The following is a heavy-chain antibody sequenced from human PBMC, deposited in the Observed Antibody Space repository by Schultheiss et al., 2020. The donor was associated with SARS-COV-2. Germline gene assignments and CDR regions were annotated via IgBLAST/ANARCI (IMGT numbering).Heavy chain of an antibody. CDR3: ARAPDYGGNPFAY. D-gene: IGHD4-23*01. J-gene: IGHJ4*02. CDR2: ISTYNGNT. Sequence: ASVKVSCKASCYTFTSYGISWVRQAPGQGLEWMGWISTYNGNTKYAQKLQGRVTMTTATSTSTAYMELSSLRSEDTAVYYCARAPDYGGNPFAYWGQGTLVTVSS. V-gene: IGHV1-18*01. CDR1: CYTFTSYG.